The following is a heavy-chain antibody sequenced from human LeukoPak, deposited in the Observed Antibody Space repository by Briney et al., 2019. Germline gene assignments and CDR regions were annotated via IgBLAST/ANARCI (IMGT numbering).Heavy chain of an antibody. D-gene: IGHD5-24*01. CDR3: ARVEMATISFDY. Sequence: PSQTLSLTCAVSGGSISSGGYSWSWIRQPPGKGLEWIGYIYYSGSTYYNPSLKSRVTISVDTTKNQFSLKLSSVTAADTAVYYCARVEMATISFDYWGQGTLVTVSS. CDR1: GGSISSGGYS. CDR2: IYYSGST. J-gene: IGHJ4*02. V-gene: IGHV4-30-4*07.